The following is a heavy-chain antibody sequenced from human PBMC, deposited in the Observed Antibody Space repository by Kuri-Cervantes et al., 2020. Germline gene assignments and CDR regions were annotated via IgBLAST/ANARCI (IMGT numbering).Heavy chain of an antibody. J-gene: IGHJ6*02. CDR1: GFTVSSNY. D-gene: IGHD3-10*01. V-gene: IGHV3-53*01. CDR2: LYSSGST. CDR3: ARDKSGGDYYYYGMDV. Sequence: GESLKISCAASGFTVSSNYMSWVRQAPGKGLEWVSILYSSGSTYYADSVKGRFTISRDNAKNSLYLQMNSLRVEDSAVYYCARDKSGGDYYYYGMDVWGQGTTVTVSS.